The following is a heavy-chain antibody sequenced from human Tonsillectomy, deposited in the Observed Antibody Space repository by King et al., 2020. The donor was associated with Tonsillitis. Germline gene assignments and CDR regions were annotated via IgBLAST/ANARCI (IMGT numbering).Heavy chain of an antibody. V-gene: IGHV3-23*04. D-gene: IGHD5-12*01. CDR3: AREGNILAAYYYYGMDV. CDR1: GFTFRNYA. Sequence: VQLVESGGGLVQPGGSLRLSCAASGFTFRNYAMNWVRQAPGKGLEWVSIISGSDNSTYYADSVKGRFTISRDISKNTLDLQMNSLRAEDTAVYYCAREGNILAAYYYYGMDVWGQGTTVTVSS. CDR2: ISGSDNST. J-gene: IGHJ6*02.